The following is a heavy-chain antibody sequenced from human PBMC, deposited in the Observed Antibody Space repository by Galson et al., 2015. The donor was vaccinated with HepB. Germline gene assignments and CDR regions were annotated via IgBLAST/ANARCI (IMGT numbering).Heavy chain of an antibody. CDR3: AKGYGLFDS. J-gene: IGHJ5*01. CDR2: ISGYGDST. V-gene: IGHV3-23*01. CDR1: GFALSTHA. Sequence: SLGLSCAASGFALSTHAMSWVRQPPGRGLEWISGISGYGDSTSYADSVKGRFTVSRDNPNNMLYLEMNSVRAEDAGLYFCAKGYGLFDSWGQGILVTVSS. D-gene: IGHD5-18*01.